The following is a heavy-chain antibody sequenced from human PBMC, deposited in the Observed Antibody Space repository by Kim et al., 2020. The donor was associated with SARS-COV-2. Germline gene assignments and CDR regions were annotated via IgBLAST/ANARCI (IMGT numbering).Heavy chain of an antibody. Sequence: SETLSLTCTVSGGSISSSSYYWGWIRQPPGKGLEWIGSIYYSGSTYYNPSLKSRVTISVDTSKNQFSLKLSSVTAADTAVYYCASETTGTGYYYYYGMDDWGQGTTVTVSS. CDR1: GGSISSSSYY. D-gene: IGHD4-17*01. CDR2: IYYSGST. J-gene: IGHJ6*02. CDR3: ASETTGTGYYYYYGMDD. V-gene: IGHV4-39*01.